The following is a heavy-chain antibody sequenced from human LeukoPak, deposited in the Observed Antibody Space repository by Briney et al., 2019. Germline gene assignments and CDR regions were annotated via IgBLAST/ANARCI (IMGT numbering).Heavy chain of an antibody. CDR3: AHRLGGGYYFNY. CDR1: GFSLSTSGVG. D-gene: IGHD3-10*01. CDR2: IYWDDDK. Sequence: SGPTLVKPTQTLTLTCTFSGFSLSTSGVGVGWIRQPPGKALEWLALIYWDDDKRYSPSLKSRLTITKDTSKNQVVLIMTNMDPVDTATYFCAHRLGGGYYFNYWGQGTLVTVSS. J-gene: IGHJ4*02. V-gene: IGHV2-5*02.